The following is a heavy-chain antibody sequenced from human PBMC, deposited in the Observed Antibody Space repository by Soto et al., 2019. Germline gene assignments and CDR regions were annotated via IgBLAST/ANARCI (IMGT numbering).Heavy chain of an antibody. D-gene: IGHD5-18*01. Sequence: GGPLRLSCAASGFTVSSNYMSWVRQAQGKGLEWVSVIYSGGSTYYADSVKARFTISRLNSKNTLYLQMNSLRAEDTAVYYCARQVQLWCFDYWGQGTLVTVSS. V-gene: IGHV3-53*04. CDR3: ARQVQLWCFDY. J-gene: IGHJ4*02. CDR2: IYSGGST. CDR1: GFTVSSNY.